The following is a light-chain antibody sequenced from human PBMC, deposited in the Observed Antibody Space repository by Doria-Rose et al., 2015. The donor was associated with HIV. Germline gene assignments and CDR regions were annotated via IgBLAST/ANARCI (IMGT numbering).Light chain of an antibody. V-gene: IGKV1-39*01. CDR2: AAS. CDR1: QSTGSF. J-gene: IGKJ4*01. Sequence: TQSPSSLSASVGDRVTITCRASQSTGSFLNWYQQKPGKARKLLIYAASSLQNEVPSRFSGSGSGTDFTLTISSLQPEDFATYFCQQGYSTPLTFGGGTKVEIK. CDR3: QQGYSTPLT.